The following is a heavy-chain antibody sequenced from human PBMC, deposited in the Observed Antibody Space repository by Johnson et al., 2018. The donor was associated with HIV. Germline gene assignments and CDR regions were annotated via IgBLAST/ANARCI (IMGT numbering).Heavy chain of an antibody. CDR1: GFTFSDYY. CDR3: ARAINDAFDI. CDR2: ISSSGTSS. Sequence: QVQLVESGGGLVKPGGSLRLSCAASGFTFSDYYMSWIRQAPGKGLEWVSYISSSGTSSYYADSVKGRLTISRDNAKNSLYLQMNSLSAEDTAVYFCARAINDAFDIWGQGTMVTVSP. J-gene: IGHJ3*02. V-gene: IGHV3-11*04.